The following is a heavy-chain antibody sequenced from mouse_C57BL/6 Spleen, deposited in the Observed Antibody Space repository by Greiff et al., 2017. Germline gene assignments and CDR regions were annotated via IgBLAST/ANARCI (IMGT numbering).Heavy chain of an antibody. J-gene: IGHJ4*01. D-gene: IGHD1-1*01. Sequence: VQLKQSGAELAKPGASVKLSCKASGYTFTSYWMHWVKQRPGQGLEWIGYINPSSGYTKYNQKFKDKATLTADKSSSTAYMQLSSLTYEDSAVYYCARSGTTVVATGYYAMDYCGQGTSVTVSS. CDR1: GYTFTSYW. CDR3: ARSGTTVVATGYYAMDY. CDR2: INPSSGYT. V-gene: IGHV1-7*01.